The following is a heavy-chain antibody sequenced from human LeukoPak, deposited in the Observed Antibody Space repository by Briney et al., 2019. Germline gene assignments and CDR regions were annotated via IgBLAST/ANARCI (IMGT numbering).Heavy chain of an antibody. V-gene: IGHV4-34*01. CDR1: GRSLSGYY. CDR3: ARGLRITMIVVVLDAFDI. Sequence: PSETLSLTCAVYGRSLSGYYWSWIRQPPGKGLEWVGEINHSGSTKYNPSLKSRITIAVYTSKIQLSLKLSSVTAADTAVYYCARGLRITMIVVVLDAFDIWGQGTMVTVSS. D-gene: IGHD3-22*01. CDR2: INHSGST. J-gene: IGHJ3*02.